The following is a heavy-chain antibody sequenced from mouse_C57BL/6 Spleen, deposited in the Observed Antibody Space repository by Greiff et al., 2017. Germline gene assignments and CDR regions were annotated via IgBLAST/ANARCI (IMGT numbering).Heavy chain of an antibody. CDR2: IDPENGDT. D-gene: IGHD1-1*01. J-gene: IGHJ2*01. CDR3: TTTTVVATRGY. V-gene: IGHV14-4*01. Sequence: VQLKESGAELVRPGASVKLSCTASGFNIKDDYMHWVKQRPEQGLEWIGWIDPENGDTEYASKFQGKATITADTSSNTAYLQLSSLTSEDTAVYYCTTTTVVATRGYWGQGTTLTVSS. CDR1: GFNIKDDY.